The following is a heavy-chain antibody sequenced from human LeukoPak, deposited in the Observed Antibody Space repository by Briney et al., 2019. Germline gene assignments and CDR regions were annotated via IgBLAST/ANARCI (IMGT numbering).Heavy chain of an antibody. CDR1: GGTFSSYA. Sequence: SVKVSCKASGGTFSSYAISWVRQAPGQGLEWMGGIIPIFGTANYAQKFQGRVTITADKSTSTAYMELSSLRSEDTAVYYCARAQHGQNVGYYYYYMDVWGKGTTVTVSS. V-gene: IGHV1-69*06. D-gene: IGHD3-10*02. CDR3: ARAQHGQNVGYYYYYMDV. CDR2: IIPIFGTA. J-gene: IGHJ6*03.